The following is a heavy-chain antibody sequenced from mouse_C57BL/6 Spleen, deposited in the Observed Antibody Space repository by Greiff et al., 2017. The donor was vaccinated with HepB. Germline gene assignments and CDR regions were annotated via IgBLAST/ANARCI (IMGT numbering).Heavy chain of an antibody. V-gene: IGHV1-58*01. CDR1: GYTFTSYG. CDR3: ARFHYYGSSYEYFDV. CDR2: IYIGNGYT. Sequence: EVQRVESGAELVRPGSSVKMSCKTSGYTFTSYGINWVKQRPGQGLEWIGYIYIGNGYTEYNEKFKGKATLTSDTSSSTAYMQLSSLTSEDSAIYFCARFHYYGSSYEYFDVWGTGTTVTVSS. J-gene: IGHJ1*03. D-gene: IGHD1-1*01.